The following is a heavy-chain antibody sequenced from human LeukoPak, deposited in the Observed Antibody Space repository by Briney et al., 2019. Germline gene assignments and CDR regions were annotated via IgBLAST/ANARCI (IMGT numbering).Heavy chain of an antibody. CDR2: IASSGYTI. Sequence: GGSLRLSCAASGFTFSSYEMNWVRQAPGKGLEWVSNIASSGYTIYYADSVRGRFTISRDNAKNSLYLQMNSLRAEDTAVYYRARDLRGSIDYWGQGTLVTVSS. CDR1: GFTFSSYE. CDR3: ARDLRGSIDY. D-gene: IGHD2-2*01. J-gene: IGHJ4*02. V-gene: IGHV3-48*03.